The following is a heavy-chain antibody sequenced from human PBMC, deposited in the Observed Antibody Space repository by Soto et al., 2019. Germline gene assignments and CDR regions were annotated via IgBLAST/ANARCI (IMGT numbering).Heavy chain of an antibody. Sequence: GGSLRLSCTTSGFSFADYAMNWVRQAPGKGLEWVGFVRGTAYGGTPEYAASAKGRFTISDDDSKNIAYLQMNSLKTEDTAVYFCTRSATVTTVYYFDSWGQGTLVTVSS. J-gene: IGHJ4*02. V-gene: IGHV3-49*04. D-gene: IGHD2-8*01. CDR3: TRSATVTTVYYFDS. CDR1: GFSFADYA. CDR2: VRGTAYGGTP.